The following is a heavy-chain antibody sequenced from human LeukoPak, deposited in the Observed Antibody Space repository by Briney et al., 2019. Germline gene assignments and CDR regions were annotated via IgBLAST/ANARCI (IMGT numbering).Heavy chain of an antibody. J-gene: IGHJ3*01. D-gene: IGHD6-19*01. Sequence: SETLSLTCTVSGYSISNSNWWGWIRQPPGKGLEWIGFIYYSGSAYYNASLKSRVTLSVDSSKNQFSLELSSVTAVDTAIYHCARNQAVASNRGAFDVWGQGTMVIVSS. CDR1: GYSISNSNW. CDR3: ARNQAVASNRGAFDV. V-gene: IGHV4-28*01. CDR2: IYYSGSA.